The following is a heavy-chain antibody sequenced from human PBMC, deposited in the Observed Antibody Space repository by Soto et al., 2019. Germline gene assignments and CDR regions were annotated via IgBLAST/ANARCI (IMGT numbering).Heavy chain of an antibody. CDR1: GFTFSSYE. CDR2: ISSSGSTI. V-gene: IGHV3-48*03. Sequence: GGSLRLSCAASGFTFSSYEMNWVRQAPGKGLEWVSYISSSGSTIYYADSVKGRFTISRDNAKNSLYLQMNSLRAEDTAVCYCARASVVPAADDAFDIWGQGTMVTVSS. CDR3: ARASVVPAADDAFDI. D-gene: IGHD2-2*01. J-gene: IGHJ3*02.